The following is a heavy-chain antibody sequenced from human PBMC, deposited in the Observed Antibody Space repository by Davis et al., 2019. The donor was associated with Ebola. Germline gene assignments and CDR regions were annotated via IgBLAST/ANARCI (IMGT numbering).Heavy chain of an antibody. Sequence: ASVKVSCKASGGTFSSYAISWVRQAPGQGLEWMGWINPNSGGTNYAQKFQGRVTMTRDTSTSTVYMELSSLRSEDTAVYYCARWVDYYYYMDVWGKGTTVTVSS. J-gene: IGHJ6*03. V-gene: IGHV1-2*02. CDR1: GGTFSSYA. CDR2: INPNSGGT. D-gene: IGHD2-15*01. CDR3: ARWVDYYYYMDV.